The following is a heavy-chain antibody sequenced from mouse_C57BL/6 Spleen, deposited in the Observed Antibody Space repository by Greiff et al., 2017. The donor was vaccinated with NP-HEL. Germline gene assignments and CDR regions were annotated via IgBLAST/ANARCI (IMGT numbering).Heavy chain of an antibody. J-gene: IGHJ1*03. Sequence: EVQLQQSGPELVKPGASVKISCKASGYTFTDYYMNWVKQSHGKSLEWIGDINPNNGGTSYNQKFKGKATLTVDKSSSTAYMELRSLTSEDSAVYYGARNYGSSYGYFDVWGTGTTVTVSS. CDR3: ARNYGSSYGYFDV. CDR2: INPNNGGT. CDR1: GYTFTDYY. D-gene: IGHD1-1*01. V-gene: IGHV1-26*01.